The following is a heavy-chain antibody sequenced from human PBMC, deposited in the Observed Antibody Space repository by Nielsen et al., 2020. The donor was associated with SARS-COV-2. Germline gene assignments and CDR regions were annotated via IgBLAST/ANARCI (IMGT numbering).Heavy chain of an antibody. CDR1: GGSISSGGYY. CDR3: ILGGGNYLDY. Sequence: SETLSLTCTVSGGSISSGGYYWSWIRQHPGKGLEWIGYIYYSGSTYYNPSLKSRVTISVDTSKNQFSLKLSSVTAADTALYYCILGGGNYLDYWGQGTLVTVSS. D-gene: IGHD5-24*01. J-gene: IGHJ4*02. V-gene: IGHV4-30-4*08. CDR2: IYYSGST.